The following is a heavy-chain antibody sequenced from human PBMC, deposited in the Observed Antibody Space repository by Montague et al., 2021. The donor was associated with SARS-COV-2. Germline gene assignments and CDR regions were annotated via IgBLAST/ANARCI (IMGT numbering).Heavy chain of an antibody. CDR2: ISWNSGSI. Sequence: PLRLSCAASGFTFDDYAMHWVRQAPGKGLEWVSGISWNSGSIGYADPVKGRFTIPRDNAKNSLYLQMDSLRAEDTASYYCAKAGSYYKEAYYFDYWGQGTLVTVSS. J-gene: IGHJ4*02. D-gene: IGHD3-10*01. CDR3: AKAGSYYKEAYYFDY. V-gene: IGHV3-9*01. CDR1: GFTFDDYA.